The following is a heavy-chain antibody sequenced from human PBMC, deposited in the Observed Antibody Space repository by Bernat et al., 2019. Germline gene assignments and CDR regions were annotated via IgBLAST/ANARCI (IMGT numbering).Heavy chain of an antibody. CDR2: INPNSGGT. Sequence: QVQLVQSGAEVKKPGASVKVSCKASGYTFTGYYMHWVRQAPGQGLEWMGRINPNSGGTNYAQKFQGRVTMTRDTSISTAYMELSRLRSDDTAVYYCARGYCSSTSCYPYGMDVWGQGTTVTVSS. CDR1: GYTFTGYY. D-gene: IGHD2-2*01. V-gene: IGHV1-2*06. J-gene: IGHJ6*02. CDR3: ARGYCSSTSCYPYGMDV.